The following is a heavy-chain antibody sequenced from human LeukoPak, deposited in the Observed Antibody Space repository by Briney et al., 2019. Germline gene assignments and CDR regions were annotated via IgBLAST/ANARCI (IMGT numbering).Heavy chain of an antibody. Sequence: SETLSLTCTVSVGSVSRVSYYWSWIRQPPGKGLEWIGYIYYSGSTNYNPSLKSRVTISVDTSKNQFSLKLSSVTAADTAVYYCARNHCSSTSCYGRGPFYYYYGMDVWGQGTTVTVSS. D-gene: IGHD2-2*01. J-gene: IGHJ6*02. CDR2: IYYSGST. CDR3: ARNHCSSTSCYGRGPFYYYYGMDV. CDR1: VGSVSRVSYY. V-gene: IGHV4-61*01.